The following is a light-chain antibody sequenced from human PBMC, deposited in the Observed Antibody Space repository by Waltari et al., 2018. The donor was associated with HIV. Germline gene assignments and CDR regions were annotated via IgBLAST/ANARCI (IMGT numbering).Light chain of an antibody. V-gene: IGLV2-14*03. CDR3: SSYTTFNTII. Sequence: QSALTQPASVSGSPGQSTTISCAGTGAEVGAYNYVAWYQKLPDTVPKLIIYDVASRPSGVSDRFSGSKSGNTASLTISGLQAEDAGDYYCSSYTTFNTIIFGGGTKLTVL. CDR2: DVA. J-gene: IGLJ2*01. CDR1: GAEVGAYNY.